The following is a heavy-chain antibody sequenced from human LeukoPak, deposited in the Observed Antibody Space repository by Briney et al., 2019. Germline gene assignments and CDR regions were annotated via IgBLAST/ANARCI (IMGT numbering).Heavy chain of an antibody. CDR1: GGTFSSYA. J-gene: IGHJ3*02. CDR3: ARFGLGKHIEVAGIPFDI. D-gene: IGHD6-19*01. V-gene: IGHV1-69*06. CDR2: IIPIFGTA. Sequence: SVKVSCKASGGTFSSYAISWVRQAPGQGLEWMGGIIPIFGTANYAQKFQGRVTITADKSTSTAYMELSSLRSEDTAVYYCARFGLGKHIEVAGIPFDIWGQGTMVTVSS.